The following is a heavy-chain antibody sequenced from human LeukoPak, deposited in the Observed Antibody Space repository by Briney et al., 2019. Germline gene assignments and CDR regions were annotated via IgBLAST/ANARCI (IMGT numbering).Heavy chain of an antibody. V-gene: IGHV3-23*01. Sequence: GGSLRLSCAASGSTFSSYAMSWVRQAPGKGLEWVSAISGSGGSTYYADSVKGRFAISRDNSKNTLYLQMNSLRAEDTAVYYCAPDYYYYYGMDVWGQGTTVTVSS. CDR3: APDYYYYYGMDV. CDR1: GSTFSSYA. CDR2: ISGSGGST. J-gene: IGHJ6*02.